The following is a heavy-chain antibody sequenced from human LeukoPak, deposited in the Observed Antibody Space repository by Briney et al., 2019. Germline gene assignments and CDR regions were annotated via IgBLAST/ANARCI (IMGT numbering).Heavy chain of an antibody. D-gene: IGHD6-6*01. CDR2: IYATGSY. CDR1: GDSISSGSHY. J-gene: IGHJ5*02. CDR3: ARGVAAPWFDP. V-gene: IGHV4-61*02. Sequence: SETLSLTCSVSGDSISSGSHYWSWIRQPAGKGLEWIGLIYATGSYSYNPALKSRVTISVDTSKNQFSLKLTSVTAADTAVYYCARGVAAPWFDPWGQGTLVTVSS.